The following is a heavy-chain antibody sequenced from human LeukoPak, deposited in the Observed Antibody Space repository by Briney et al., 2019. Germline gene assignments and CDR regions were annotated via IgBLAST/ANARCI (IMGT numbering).Heavy chain of an antibody. D-gene: IGHD6-19*01. CDR3: AKDLRFIAVAGTLYY. V-gene: IGHV3-23*01. CDR2: ISGSGGST. Sequence: PGGSLRLSCAASGFTFRNHWMHWVRQAPGKGLEWVSAISGSGGSTYYADSVKGRFTISRDNSKNTLYLQMNSLRAEDTAVYYCAKDLRFIAVAGTLYYWGQGTLVTVSS. J-gene: IGHJ4*02. CDR1: GFTFRNHW.